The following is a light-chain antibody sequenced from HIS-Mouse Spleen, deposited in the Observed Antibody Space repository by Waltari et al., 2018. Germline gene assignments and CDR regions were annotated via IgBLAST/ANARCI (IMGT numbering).Light chain of an antibody. V-gene: IGLV3-16*01. J-gene: IGLJ3*02. Sequence: SYELTQPPSVSVSLGQMARITCSGEALPKKYAYWYQQKPGQFPVLEIYKDSEMPSGIPERFSGSSEGTIVTLTISGVQAEDEADYYCLSADSSGTWVFGGGTKLTVL. CDR1: ALPKKY. CDR2: KDS. CDR3: LSADSSGTWV.